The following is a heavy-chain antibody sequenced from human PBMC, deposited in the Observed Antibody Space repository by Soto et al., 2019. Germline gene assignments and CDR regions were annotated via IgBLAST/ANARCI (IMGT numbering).Heavy chain of an antibody. D-gene: IGHD3-3*01. Sequence: QLQLQESGPGLVKPSETLSLICTVSGDSISSGRYHWGWIRQPPGKGRAFVATIHYTGNTHYHPSIRSCVTILVDTSQCPFALRLSSVTAADTAVYDCARADGVGVVTPFMDYWGQGTLVTVSS. CDR2: IHYTGNT. V-gene: IGHV4-39*01. CDR3: ARADGVGVVTPFMDY. CDR1: GDSISSGRYH. J-gene: IGHJ4*02.